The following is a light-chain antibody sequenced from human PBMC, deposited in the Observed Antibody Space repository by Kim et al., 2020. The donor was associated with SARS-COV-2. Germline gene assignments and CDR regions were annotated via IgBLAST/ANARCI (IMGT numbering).Light chain of an antibody. Sequence: ALGQTVRITCQGDSLRSYYASWYQQKPGQAPVLVIYGKNNRPSGIPDRFSGSSSGNTASLTITGAQAEVEADYYCNSRDSSGNHWVFGGGTQLTVL. CDR2: GKN. J-gene: IGLJ3*02. CDR1: SLRSYY. V-gene: IGLV3-19*01. CDR3: NSRDSSGNHWV.